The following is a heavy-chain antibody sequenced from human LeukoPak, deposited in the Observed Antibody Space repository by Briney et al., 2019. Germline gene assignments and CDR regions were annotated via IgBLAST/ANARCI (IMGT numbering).Heavy chain of an antibody. D-gene: IGHD1-7*01. CDR1: GGSISGYY. J-gene: IGHJ3*02. Sequence: SETLSLTCSVSGGSISGYYLTWIRLPAGKGLEWIGRVHTSGSTHSNPSLKTRLTMSVDTSKNQFSLKLSSVTAADTAVYYCASLITGTTTAFDIWGQGTMVTVSS. V-gene: IGHV4-4*07. CDR2: VHTSGST. CDR3: ASLITGTTTAFDI.